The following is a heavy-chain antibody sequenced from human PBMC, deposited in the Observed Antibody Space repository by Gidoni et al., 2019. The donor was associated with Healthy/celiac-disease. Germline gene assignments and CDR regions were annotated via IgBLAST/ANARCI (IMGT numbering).Heavy chain of an antibody. Sequence: QVQLVQSGAEVKKPGASVKVPCKASGYTCTGYYIHWVRQAPGQGLEGVGWIYPNSGGTNYAQKFQGRVTMPRDTSISTAYMELRRLRSDDPAVYYCATRLEFLERGGGFLASDFWGQGPLVTVSS. CDR3: ATRLEFLERGGGFLASDF. D-gene: IGHD3-3*01. V-gene: IGHV1-2*02. CDR2: IYPNSGGT. J-gene: IGHJ4*02. CDR1: GYTCTGYY.